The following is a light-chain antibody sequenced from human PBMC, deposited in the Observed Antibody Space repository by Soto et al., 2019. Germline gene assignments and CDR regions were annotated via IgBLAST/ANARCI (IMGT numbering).Light chain of an antibody. V-gene: IGKV1-5*03. CDR1: QGISSY. CDR2: KAS. CDR3: QHYNSYSEA. Sequence: ASTGDRVTITCRASQGISSYLAWYQQKPGKAPKLLIYKASTLKSGVPSRFSGSGSGTEFTLTISSLQPDDFATYYCQHYNSYSEAFGQGTKVDIK. J-gene: IGKJ1*01.